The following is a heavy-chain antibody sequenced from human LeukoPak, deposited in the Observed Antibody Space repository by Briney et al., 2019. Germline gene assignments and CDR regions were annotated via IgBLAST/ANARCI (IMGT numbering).Heavy chain of an antibody. J-gene: IGHJ4*02. D-gene: IGHD6-19*01. V-gene: IGHV1-69*05. Sequence: GASVKVSCKASGGTFSSYAISWVRQAPGQGLEWMGGIIPIFGTANYAQKFQGRVTITTDESTSTAYMELSSLRSEDTAVYYCARDLTGYSGGWENFDYWGQGTLVTVSS. CDR1: GGTFSSYA. CDR3: ARDLTGYSGGWENFDY. CDR2: IIPIFGTA.